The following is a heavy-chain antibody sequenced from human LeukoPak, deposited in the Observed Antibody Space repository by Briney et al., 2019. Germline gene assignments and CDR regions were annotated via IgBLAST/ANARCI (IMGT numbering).Heavy chain of an antibody. D-gene: IGHD2-15*01. CDR3: ARDVGVAVYYMDV. CDR2: INPSGGST. J-gene: IGHJ6*03. V-gene: IGHV1-46*01. Sequence: PSASVKVSCKASGYTFTSYHMHWVRQAPGQGLEWMGIINPSGGSTSYAQKFQGRVSMTRDTSTSTVYMELSSPRSEDTAVYYCARDVGVAVYYMDVWGKGTTVTVSS. CDR1: GYTFTSYH.